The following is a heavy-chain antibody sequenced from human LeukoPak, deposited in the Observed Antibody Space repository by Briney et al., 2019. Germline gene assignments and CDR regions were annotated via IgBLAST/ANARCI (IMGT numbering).Heavy chain of an antibody. Sequence: PGTSLRLSCAASGFTFSSYAMHWVRQAPGKGLEGVAVISYDGSNKYYADSVKGRFTISRDNSKNTLYLQMNSLRAEDTAVYYCAKDAVYCSSTSCYGREGGEIDYWGQGTLVTVSS. D-gene: IGHD2-2*01. CDR3: AKDAVYCSSTSCYGREGGEIDY. CDR2: ISYDGSNK. V-gene: IGHV3-30*18. CDR1: GFTFSSYA. J-gene: IGHJ4*02.